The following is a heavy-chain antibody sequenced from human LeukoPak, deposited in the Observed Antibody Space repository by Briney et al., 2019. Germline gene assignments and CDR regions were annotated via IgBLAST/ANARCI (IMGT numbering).Heavy chain of an antibody. CDR2: IRSDGSNK. Sequence: GGSLRLSCAASGFTFSSYAMSWVRQAPGKGLEWVAFIRSDGSNKYYADSVKGRFTISRDNAKNSLYLQMNSLRAEDTAVYYCARVCSSGWYYYYYMDVWGKGTTVTVSS. J-gene: IGHJ6*03. CDR3: ARVCSSGWYYYYYMDV. CDR1: GFTFSSYA. D-gene: IGHD6-19*01. V-gene: IGHV3-30*02.